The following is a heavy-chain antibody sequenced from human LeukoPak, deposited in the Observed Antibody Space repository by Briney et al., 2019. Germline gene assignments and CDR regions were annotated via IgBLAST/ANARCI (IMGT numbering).Heavy chain of an antibody. D-gene: IGHD2-21*02. CDR2: IKGGGGDP. J-gene: IGHJ4*02. Sequence: GGSLSLFCAASGFIFSIYAMGWVRQARGEGLECLLSIKGGGGDPFYADSVRGRFTISRDKSKNTLYLQLNSLRAEDTAVYFCAQGGHDFNPFYYWGQGTLVTVSS. CDR3: AQGGHDFNPFYY. CDR1: GFIFSIYA. V-gene: IGHV3-23*01.